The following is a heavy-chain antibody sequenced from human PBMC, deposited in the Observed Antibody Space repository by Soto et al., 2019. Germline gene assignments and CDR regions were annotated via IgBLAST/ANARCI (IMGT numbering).Heavy chain of an antibody. CDR1: GDSVTTNHW. V-gene: IGHV4-4*02. J-gene: IGHJ4*02. CDR2: AYHNGLT. CDR3: ARDAAVPGESDRFDY. Sequence: QVQLQESGPGLVKPSGTLSLTCAVSGDSVTTNHWWSWVRQAPGKGLEWIGEAYHNGLTNYNPSLQTRVTISVDTSKNQHPLKLTSVTAADTAIYYCARDAAVPGESDRFDYWGQGTLVTVSS. D-gene: IGHD2-15*01.